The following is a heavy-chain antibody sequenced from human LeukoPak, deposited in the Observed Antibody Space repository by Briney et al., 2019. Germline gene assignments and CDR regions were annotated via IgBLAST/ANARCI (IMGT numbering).Heavy chain of an antibody. V-gene: IGHV3-33*01. CDR1: GFDLSTYA. J-gene: IGHJ4*02. D-gene: IGHD6-6*01. Sequence: GGSLRLSCAASGFDLSTYAMHWVRQAPGKGLEWVAVIWFDESIKYYADAVKGRFTISRDNPKNTLYLQMNSLRAEDTAVYYCAGLYSNSRPAAMGTLFDNWGQGTLVTVSS. CDR3: AGLYSNSRPAAMGTLFDN. CDR2: IWFDESIK.